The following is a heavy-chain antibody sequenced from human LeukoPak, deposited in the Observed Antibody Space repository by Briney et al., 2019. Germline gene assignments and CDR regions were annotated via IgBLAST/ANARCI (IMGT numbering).Heavy chain of an antibody. J-gene: IGHJ3*02. CDR2: ISAYNGNT. V-gene: IGHV1-18*01. CDR3: ARDYPAYCSGGSCYYHDAFDI. CDR1: GYTFTSYG. D-gene: IGHD2-15*01. Sequence: ASVKVSCKASGYTFTSYGISWVRQAPGQGLEWMGWISAYNGNTNYAQKLQGRVTMTTDTSTSTAYMELRSLRSDDTAVYYCARDYPAYCSGGSCYYHDAFDIWGQGTMVTVSS.